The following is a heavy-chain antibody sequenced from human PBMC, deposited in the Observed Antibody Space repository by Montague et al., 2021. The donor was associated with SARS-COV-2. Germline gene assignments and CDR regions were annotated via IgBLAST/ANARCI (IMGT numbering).Heavy chain of an antibody. CDR2: IYDSGST. J-gene: IGHJ3*02. CDR3: ARRGRKLLPVATTIGGFDI. V-gene: IGHV4-39*02. Sequence: SETLSLTCTVSGGSISSSNYYWDWIRQPPGKGLEWIGSIYDSGSTYYNPPLKSRVTISVDTSKNHFSLKLSPVTAADTAVYYCARRGRKLLPVATTIGGFDIWGQGTMVTVSS. D-gene: IGHD5-12*01. CDR1: GGSISSSNYY.